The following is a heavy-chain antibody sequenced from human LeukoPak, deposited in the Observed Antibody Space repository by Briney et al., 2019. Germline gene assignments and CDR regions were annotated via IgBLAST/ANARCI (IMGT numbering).Heavy chain of an antibody. CDR1: GGSISSYY. CDR3: ARDRRAGQSGYWFDP. V-gene: IGHV4-59*01. J-gene: IGHJ5*02. Sequence: SETLSLTCTVSGGSISSYYWSWIRQPPGKGLEWLGYIYYSGSTYYNPSLKSRVTVSVDTSKNQFSLKLTSVTAADTAVYYCARDRRAGQSGYWFDPWGQGTLVTVSS. CDR2: IYYSGST. D-gene: IGHD3-22*01.